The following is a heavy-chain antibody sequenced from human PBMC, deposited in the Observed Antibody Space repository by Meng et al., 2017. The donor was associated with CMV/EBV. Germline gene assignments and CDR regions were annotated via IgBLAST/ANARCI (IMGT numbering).Heavy chain of an antibody. CDR3: ARAPYDSSGYLVALGDY. CDR2: IYYSGST. J-gene: IGHJ4*02. CDR1: SISSGGYY. D-gene: IGHD3-22*01. Sequence: SISSGGYYWSWIRQHPGKGLEWIGYIYYSGSTYYNLSLKSRVTISVDTSKNQFSLKLSSVTAADTAVYYCARAPYDSSGYLVALGDYWGQGTLVTVSS. V-gene: IGHV4-31*02.